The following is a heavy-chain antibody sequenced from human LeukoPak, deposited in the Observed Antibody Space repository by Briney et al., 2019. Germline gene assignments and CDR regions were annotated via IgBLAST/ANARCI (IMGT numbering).Heavy chain of an antibody. Sequence: PSETLSLTCTVSGGSISSGSYYWSWTRQPAGTGLEWIGRIYASGSTNYNPSLKSRVTMSVDTSKNQFSLKLSSVTAADTAVYYCASVDTAMAYFDYWGQGTLVTVSS. CDR1: GGSISSGSYY. J-gene: IGHJ4*02. CDR3: ASVDTAMAYFDY. D-gene: IGHD5-18*01. V-gene: IGHV4-61*02. CDR2: IYASGST.